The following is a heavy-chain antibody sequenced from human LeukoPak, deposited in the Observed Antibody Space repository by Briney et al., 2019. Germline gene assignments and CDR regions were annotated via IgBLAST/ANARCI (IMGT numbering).Heavy chain of an antibody. J-gene: IGHJ5*02. D-gene: IGHD6-13*01. CDR2: IWYDGSNK. CDR3: ARDAIAAAVNNWFDP. CDR1: GFTFSSYG. Sequence: PGRSLRLSCAASGFTFSSYGMHWVRQAPGKGLEWVAVIWYDGSNKYYADSVKGRFTISRDNSKNTLYLQMNSLRAEDTAVYYCARDAIAAAVNNWFDPWGQETLVTVSS. V-gene: IGHV3-33*01.